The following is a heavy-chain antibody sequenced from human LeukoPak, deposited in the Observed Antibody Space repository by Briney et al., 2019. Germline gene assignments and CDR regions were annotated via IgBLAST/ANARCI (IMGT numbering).Heavy chain of an antibody. J-gene: IGHJ5*02. CDR1: GYSISSGYY. CDR3: AKGATMVRGVINWFDP. V-gene: IGHV4-38-2*02. D-gene: IGHD3-10*01. Sequence: SETLSLTGTVPGYSISSGYYWGWIRQPPGKGLEWVGSIYHSGSTYYNPSLKSRVTISVDTSKNQFSLKLSSVTAADTAVYYCAKGATMVRGVINWFDPWGQGTLVTVSS. CDR2: IYHSGST.